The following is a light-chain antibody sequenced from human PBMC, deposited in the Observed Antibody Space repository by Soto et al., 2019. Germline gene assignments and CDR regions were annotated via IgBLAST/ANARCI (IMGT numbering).Light chain of an antibody. CDR1: SSDVGGYNY. J-gene: IGLJ2*01. V-gene: IGLV2-14*01. CDR3: SSYTSSITPVV. CDR2: DVS. Sequence: QSALTQPASLSGSPGQSITISCTGTSSDVGGYNYVSWYQQHTGKAPKLMIYDVSNRPSGVSNRFSGSKSGNTASLTISGLQAEDEADYYCSSYTSSITPVVFGGGTKLTVL.